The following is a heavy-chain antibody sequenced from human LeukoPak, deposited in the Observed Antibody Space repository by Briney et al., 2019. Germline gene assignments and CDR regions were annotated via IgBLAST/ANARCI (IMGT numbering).Heavy chain of an antibody. D-gene: IGHD3-22*01. CDR1: GYSFTSYW. CDR2: IYPGHSDT. Sequence: GESLKISCKGSGYSFTSYWIGWVRQMPGQGLEWMGIIYPGHSDTRYSPSFQGQVTISADKSISTAYLQWSSLKASDTAMYYCARRPYYYDSSGYYLFDYWGQGTLVTVSS. CDR3: ARRPYYYDSSGYYLFDY. V-gene: IGHV5-51*01. J-gene: IGHJ4*02.